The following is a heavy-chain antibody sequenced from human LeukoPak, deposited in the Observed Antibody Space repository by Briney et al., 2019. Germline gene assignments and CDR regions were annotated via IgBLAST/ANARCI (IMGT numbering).Heavy chain of an antibody. V-gene: IGHV3-33*01. Sequence: GRSLRFSCAASGFTFSSYGMHWVRQAPGKGLEWVAVIWHDGSNKYYAASVKGRFTISRDNSKNTLYLQMNSLRAEDTAVYYCARERVTGTSYYYYYGMDVWGQGATVTVSS. D-gene: IGHD6-19*01. CDR2: IWHDGSNK. CDR3: ARERVTGTSYYYYYGMDV. J-gene: IGHJ6*02. CDR1: GFTFSSYG.